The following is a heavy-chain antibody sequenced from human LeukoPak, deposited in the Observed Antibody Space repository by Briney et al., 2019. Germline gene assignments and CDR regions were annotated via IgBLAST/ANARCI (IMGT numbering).Heavy chain of an antibody. J-gene: IGHJ6*03. CDR2: VNDRGST. CDR3: ARGVVSGRFGDYYYYMDV. V-gene: IGHV4-34*01. D-gene: IGHD3-16*01. Sequence: SETLSLTCAVYGGSFSGHYWTWIRQPPGKGLQWIGEVNDRGSTNYNPSLKSRLTISEDKSKKQFSLRLPSVTAADTAVYYCARGVVSGRFGDYYYYMDVWGKGTTVTVSS. CDR1: GGSFSGHY.